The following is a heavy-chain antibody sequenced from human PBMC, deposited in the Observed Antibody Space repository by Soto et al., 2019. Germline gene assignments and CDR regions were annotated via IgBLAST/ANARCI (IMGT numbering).Heavy chain of an antibody. V-gene: IGHV1-69*06. Sequence: QVQLVQSGAEVKKPGSSVKVSCKASGGTFSSYAISWVRQAPGQGLEWMGGIIPIFGTANYAQKFQGRVTITADKATSTDYVEQISMRSEDTVVDNCAGYCSGSSCRGYYYGMDVWGQWSTVTVSS. D-gene: IGHD2-15*01. CDR2: IIPIFGTA. CDR3: AGYCSGSSCRGYYYGMDV. J-gene: IGHJ6*02. CDR1: GGTFSSYA.